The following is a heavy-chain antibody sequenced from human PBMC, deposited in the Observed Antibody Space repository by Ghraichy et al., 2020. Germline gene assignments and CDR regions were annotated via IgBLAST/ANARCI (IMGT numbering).Heavy chain of an antibody. CDR1: GFTFSSYA. Sequence: GESLNISCAASGFTFSSYAMSWVRQAPGKGLEWVSAISGSGGSTYYADSVKGRFTISRDNSKNTLYLQMNSLRAEDTAVYYCAKGVGATPETYFDYWGQGTLVTVSS. V-gene: IGHV3-23*01. CDR2: ISGSGGST. CDR3: AKGVGATPETYFDY. D-gene: IGHD1-26*01. J-gene: IGHJ4*02.